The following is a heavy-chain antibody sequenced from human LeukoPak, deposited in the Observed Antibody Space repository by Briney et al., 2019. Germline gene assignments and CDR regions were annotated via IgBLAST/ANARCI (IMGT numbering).Heavy chain of an antibody. J-gene: IGHJ4*02. V-gene: IGHV3-30*18. CDR3: AKDLGDPYYFDY. Sequence: PGGSRRLSWAAAGFSFTIYGTGWVRHAPGKGLGWVAVILYDGSNKYYADSVNGRFTISRDNSKNTLYLQMNSLRAEDTAVYYCAKDLGDPYYFDYWGQGPLVTVTS. CDR1: GFSFTIYG. CDR2: ILYDGSNK. D-gene: IGHD4-17*01.